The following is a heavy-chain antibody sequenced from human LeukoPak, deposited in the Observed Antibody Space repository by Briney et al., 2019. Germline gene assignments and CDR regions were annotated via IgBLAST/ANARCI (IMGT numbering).Heavy chain of an antibody. Sequence: GGSLRLSCAASGFTFSSYGMHWVRQAPGKGLEWVAVIWYDGSNKYYADSVKGRFTISRDNSKNTLYLQMNRLRAEDTAVYYCARVAIAAAGKGPSDYWGQGTLVTVSS. CDR2: IWYDGSNK. CDR1: GFTFSSYG. J-gene: IGHJ4*02. D-gene: IGHD6-13*01. CDR3: ARVAIAAAGKGPSDY. V-gene: IGHV3-33*01.